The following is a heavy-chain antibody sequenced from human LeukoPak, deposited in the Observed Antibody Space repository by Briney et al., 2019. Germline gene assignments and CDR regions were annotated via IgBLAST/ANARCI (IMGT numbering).Heavy chain of an antibody. Sequence: GRSPRLSCAASGFTFRNYAMSWVRQAPGKGLEWVSGISGSGGNTYYADSVKGRFTISRDNSKNTLYLQMNSLRADDTAVYHCAKDWSCSSASCRFDYWGRGTLVTVSS. CDR3: AKDWSCSSASCRFDY. J-gene: IGHJ4*02. V-gene: IGHV3-23*01. CDR2: ISGSGGNT. D-gene: IGHD2-2*01. CDR1: GFTFRNYA.